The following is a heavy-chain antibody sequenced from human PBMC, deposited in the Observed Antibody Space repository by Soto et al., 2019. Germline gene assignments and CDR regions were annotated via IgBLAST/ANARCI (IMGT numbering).Heavy chain of an antibody. J-gene: IGHJ4*02. V-gene: IGHV4-59*01. CDR2: IDYSGGA. D-gene: IGHD1-7*01. CDR1: GGSTSPYY. CDR3: ARGRPWELYDD. Sequence: QVQLQESGPGLVKASETLSLTCTVSGGSTSPYYWSWLRQPPGKGLEWIGFIDYSGGARYNPSLKSRVTMSLDTSENQISLKLSSMTAADTAVYFCARGRPWELYDDGGQGTLVTVSS.